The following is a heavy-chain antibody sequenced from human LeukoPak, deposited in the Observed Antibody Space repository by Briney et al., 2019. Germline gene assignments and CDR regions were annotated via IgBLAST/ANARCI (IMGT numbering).Heavy chain of an antibody. CDR2: IIPIFGTA. Sequence: PVKVSCKASGGTFSSYTISWVRQAPGQGLEWMGGIIPIFGTANYAQKFQGRVTITADESTSTAYMELSSLRSEDTAVYYCARERRESITIFGVVNHPFDYWGQGTLVTVSS. D-gene: IGHD3-3*01. CDR1: GGTFSSYT. J-gene: IGHJ4*02. CDR3: ARERRESITIFGVVNHPFDY. V-gene: IGHV1-69*13.